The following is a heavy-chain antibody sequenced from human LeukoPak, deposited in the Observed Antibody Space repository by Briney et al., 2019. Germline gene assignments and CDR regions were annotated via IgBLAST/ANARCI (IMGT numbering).Heavy chain of an antibody. CDR1: GGSINGHC. D-gene: IGHD3-3*01. J-gene: IGHJ4*02. CDR2: FYYTGDT. Sequence: PSETLSLTCAVSGGSINGHCWSWIRQPPGKGPEWIGYFYYTGDTKYNPSLHSRVTLSVDTSKNQFSLKLTSVTAADTAVYYCVRGAFDFWSGSVHTFDSWGQGTLVTVS. CDR3: VRGAFDFWSGSVHTFDS. V-gene: IGHV4-59*11.